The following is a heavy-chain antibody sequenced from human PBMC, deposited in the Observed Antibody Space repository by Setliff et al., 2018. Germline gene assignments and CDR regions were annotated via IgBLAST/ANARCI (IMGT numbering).Heavy chain of an antibody. Sequence: PGGSLRLSCAASGFTFSSYSMNWVRQAPGKGLEWVSSISSSSSYIYYADSVKGRFTISRDNAKNSLYLQMNSLRAEDTAVYYCARVGGGSYSSSWGPFDYWGQGTLVTVSS. V-gene: IGHV3-21*01. CDR1: GFTFSSYS. CDR3: ARVGGGSYSSSWGPFDY. D-gene: IGHD6-13*01. J-gene: IGHJ4*02. CDR2: ISSSSSYI.